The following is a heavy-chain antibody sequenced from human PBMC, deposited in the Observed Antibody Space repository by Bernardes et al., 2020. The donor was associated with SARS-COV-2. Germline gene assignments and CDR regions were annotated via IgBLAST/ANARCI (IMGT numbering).Heavy chain of an antibody. D-gene: IGHD2-2*02. J-gene: IGHJ4*02. CDR3: AKNNVVVPAAIRCLFDY. CDR2: ISGSGGST. Sequence: GGSLRLSCAASGFTFSSYAMSWVRQAPGKGLEWVSAISGSGGSTYYADSVKGRFTISRDNSKNTLYLQMNSLRAEDTAVYYCAKNNVVVPAAIRCLFDYWGQGTLVTVSS. V-gene: IGHV3-23*01. CDR1: GFTFSSYA.